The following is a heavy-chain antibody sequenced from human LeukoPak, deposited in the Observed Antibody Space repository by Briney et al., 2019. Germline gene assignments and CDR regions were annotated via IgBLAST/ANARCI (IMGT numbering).Heavy chain of an antibody. CDR2: IYIGGST. CDR1: GLTVTNTY. CDR3: ARCKIGSHFDY. Sequence: GGSLRLSCAASGLTVTNTYRSWVRQAPGKGLEWVAVIYIGGSTYYTESVKGRFTISRDSSENTVYLQMTSLRVEDTAVYYCARCKIGSHFDYWGQGTLVTVSS. V-gene: IGHV3-53*01. J-gene: IGHJ4*02. D-gene: IGHD1-26*01.